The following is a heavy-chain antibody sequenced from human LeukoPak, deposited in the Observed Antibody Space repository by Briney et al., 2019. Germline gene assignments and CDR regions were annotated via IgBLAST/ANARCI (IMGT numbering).Heavy chain of an antibody. CDR2: FFYSGTT. CDR3: ARARVPAAIPDLPFDP. V-gene: IGHV4-39*07. Sequence: SETLSLTCTVSGGSISSSRYYWGWIRQPPGKGLEWIGSFFYSGTTYYNPSLKSRVTISVDTSKNQFSLKLSSVTAADTAVYYCARARVPAAIPDLPFDPWGQGTLVTVSS. D-gene: IGHD2-2*02. J-gene: IGHJ5*02. CDR1: GGSISSSRYY.